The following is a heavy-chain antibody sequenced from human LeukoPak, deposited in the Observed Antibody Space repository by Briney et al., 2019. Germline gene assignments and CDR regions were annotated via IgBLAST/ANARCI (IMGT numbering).Heavy chain of an antibody. D-gene: IGHD3-10*01. V-gene: IGHV3-21*01. Sequence: PGGSLRLCCAASGFSFSSYSMNWVRQAPGKGLEWVSSISSSSSYIYYADSVKGRFTISRDNAKNSLYLQMNSLRAEDTAVYYCARAMDYYGSGSYSYYFDYWGQGTLVTVSS. CDR2: ISSSSSYI. J-gene: IGHJ4*02. CDR1: GFSFSSYS. CDR3: ARAMDYYGSGSYSYYFDY.